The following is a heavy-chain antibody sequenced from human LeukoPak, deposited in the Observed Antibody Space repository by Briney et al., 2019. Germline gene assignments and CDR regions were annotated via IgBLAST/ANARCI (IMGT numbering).Heavy chain of an antibody. D-gene: IGHD5-24*01. V-gene: IGHV4-4*07. CDR1: GGSISSYY. Sequence: SETLSLTCTVSGGSISSYYWIWIRQPAGKGLEGIGHISCSGSTDYNPSLKSRVTLSVGTSKNQFSLKLSSVTAADTAVYYCARDRGDGYNYEWFGPWGEGTPVTVSS. CDR3: ARDRGDGYNYEWFGP. CDR2: ISCSGST. J-gene: IGHJ5*02.